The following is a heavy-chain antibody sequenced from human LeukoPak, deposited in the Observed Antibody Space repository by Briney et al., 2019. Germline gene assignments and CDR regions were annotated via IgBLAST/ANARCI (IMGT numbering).Heavy chain of an antibody. D-gene: IGHD3-22*01. CDR3: ARGTLAITMIVVVITNRVYFDY. CDR2: INHSGST. V-gene: IGHV4-34*01. CDR1: GGSFSGYY. J-gene: IGHJ4*02. Sequence: SETLSLTCAVYGGSFSGYYWSWIRQPPGNGLEWIGEINHSGSTNYNPSLKSRVTISVGTSKNQFSLKLSSVTAADTAVYYCARGTLAITMIVVVITNRVYFDYWGQGTLVTVSS.